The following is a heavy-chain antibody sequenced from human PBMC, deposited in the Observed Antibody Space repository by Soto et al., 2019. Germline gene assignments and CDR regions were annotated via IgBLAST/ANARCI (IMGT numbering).Heavy chain of an antibody. CDR3: ASVVGAPPGY. J-gene: IGHJ4*02. D-gene: IGHD2-15*01. CDR1: GYTFTSYD. CDR2: MNPNSGNT. V-gene: IGHV1-8*01. Sequence: QVQLVQSGAEVKKPGASVKVSCKASGYTFTSYDINWVRQATGQGLEWMGWMNPNSGNTGYAQKFQGRVTMTRNTAISPDYRELGSLRAEDTAVYYCASVVGAPPGYWGQGTLVTVSS.